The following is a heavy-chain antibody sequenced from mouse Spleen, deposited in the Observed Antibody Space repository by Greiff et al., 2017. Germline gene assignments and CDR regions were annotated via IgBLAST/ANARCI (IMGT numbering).Heavy chain of an antibody. CDR1: GFTFSSYY. V-gene: IGHV5-12-1*01. CDR2: ISNSGGST. CDR3: ARKGSLYAMDY. Sequence: EVQGVESGGGLVKLGGSLKLSCAASGFTFSSYYMSWVRQTPEKRLEWVATISNSGGSTYYPDSVKDRFTISRDNAKNTLYLQMSSLNSEDTAVYYCARKGSLYAMDYWGQGTSVTVSS. J-gene: IGHJ4*01.